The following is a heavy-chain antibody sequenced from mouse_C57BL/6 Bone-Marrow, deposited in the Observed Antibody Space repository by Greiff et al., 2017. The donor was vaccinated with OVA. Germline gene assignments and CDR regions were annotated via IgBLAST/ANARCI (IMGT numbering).Heavy chain of an antibody. D-gene: IGHD2-4*01. CDR1: GYTFTSYW. V-gene: IGHV1-50*01. J-gene: IGHJ2*01. CDR3: AAEGYYDPDY. CDR2: IDPSDSYT. Sequence: QVQLQQPGAELVKPGASVKLSCKASGYTFTSYWMQWVKQRPGQGLEWIGEIDPSDSYTNYNQKFKGKATLTVDTSSSTAYMQLSSLTSEDSAVYYCAAEGYYDPDYWGQGTTLTVSS.